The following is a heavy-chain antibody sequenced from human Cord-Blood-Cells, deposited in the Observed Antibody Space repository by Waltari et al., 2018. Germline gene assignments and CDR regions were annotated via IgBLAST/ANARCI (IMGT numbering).Heavy chain of an antibody. Sequence: EVQLVESGGGLVKPGGSLRLSCAASGFTFSNAWMSWVRQAPGKGLEWVGRIKSKTDGGTTDYAAPVKGRFTISRDDSKNTLYLQMNSLKTEDTAVYYCTTDNWNYYYYGMDVWGRGTTVTVSS. CDR1: GFTFSNAW. D-gene: IGHD1-20*01. CDR3: TTDNWNYYYYGMDV. V-gene: IGHV3-15*01. CDR2: IKSKTDGGTT. J-gene: IGHJ6*02.